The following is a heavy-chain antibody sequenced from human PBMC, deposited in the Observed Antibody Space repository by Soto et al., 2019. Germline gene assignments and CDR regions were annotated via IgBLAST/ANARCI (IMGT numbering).Heavy chain of an antibody. D-gene: IGHD3-10*01. J-gene: IGHJ4*02. Sequence: KASETLSLTCTVSGGSISSYYWSWIRQPSGKGLEWIGRIYASGSTNYNPSLKSRVTMSVDTSKNQFSLKLTSVTAADTAVYYCARDLKFGQADYWGQGTQVTVSS. V-gene: IGHV4-4*07. CDR3: ARDLKFGQADY. CDR1: GGSISSYY. CDR2: IYASGST.